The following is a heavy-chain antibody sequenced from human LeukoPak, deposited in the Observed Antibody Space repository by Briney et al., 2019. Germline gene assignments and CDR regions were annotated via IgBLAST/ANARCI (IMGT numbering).Heavy chain of an antibody. V-gene: IGHV4-30-4*01. Sequence: PSQTLSLTCTVSGGSISSGDYYSSWIRQPPGKGLEWIGYIYYSGITYYNPSLKSRVTISVDTSKNQFSLKLGSVTAADTAVYYCARGAGPAAGTDYWGQGTLVTVSS. D-gene: IGHD6-13*01. CDR3: ARGAGPAAGTDY. J-gene: IGHJ4*02. CDR2: IYYSGIT. CDR1: GGSISSGDYY.